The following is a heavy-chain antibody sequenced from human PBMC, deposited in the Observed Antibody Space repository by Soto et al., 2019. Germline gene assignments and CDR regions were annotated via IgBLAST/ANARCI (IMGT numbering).Heavy chain of an antibody. CDR1: GYTLTSYA. V-gene: IGHV1-3*01. CDR2: INAGTGNT. D-gene: IGHD6-13*01. J-gene: IGHJ5*02. CDR3: ARDRWQLVPHAANKYNWFDR. Sequence: ASVKVSCKASGYTLTSYAMHWERQAPGQRLEWMGWINAGTGNTKYSQKFQGRVTVTRDTSASPAYMELSSLRSEDTAVYYCARDRWQLVPHAANKYNWFDRWGRRTLVAVSS.